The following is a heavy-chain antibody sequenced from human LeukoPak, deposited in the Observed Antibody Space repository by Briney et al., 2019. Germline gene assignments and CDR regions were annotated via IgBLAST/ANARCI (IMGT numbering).Heavy chain of an antibody. D-gene: IGHD3-10*01. J-gene: IGHJ5*02. CDR2: IYHSGST. CDR3: ARPLGSGSGRWYNWFDP. Sequence: PSETLSLTCTVSGGSISSSSHYWGWIRQPPGKGLEWIGSIYHSGSTYYNPSLKSRVTISVDTSKNQFSLKLSSVTAADTAVYYCARPLGSGSGRWYNWFDPWGQGTLVTVSS. V-gene: IGHV4-39*01. CDR1: GGSISSSSHY.